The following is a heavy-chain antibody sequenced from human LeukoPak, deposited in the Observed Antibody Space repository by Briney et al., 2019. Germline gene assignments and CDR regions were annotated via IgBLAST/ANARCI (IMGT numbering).Heavy chain of an antibody. Sequence: KPGGSLRLSCAASGFTFSTYSMSWVRQAPGKGLEWVSSISTSSTYIFYADSLKGRFTISRDNAKNSLYLQVSNLRAEDTAVYYCARDLSVAAAGTNDCWGQGTLVTVSS. V-gene: IGHV3-21*01. J-gene: IGHJ4*02. CDR2: ISTSSTYI. CDR3: ARDLSVAAAGTNDC. CDR1: GFTFSTYS. D-gene: IGHD6-13*01.